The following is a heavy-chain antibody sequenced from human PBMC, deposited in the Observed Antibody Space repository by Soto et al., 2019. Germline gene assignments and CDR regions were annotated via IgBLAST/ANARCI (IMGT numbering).Heavy chain of an antibody. V-gene: IGHV3-23*01. Sequence: EVQLLESGGGLVQPGGSLRLSCAASGFPFSGYAINWVRQAPGKGLEWVSIISGIGSSTNNADSVKGRFTISRDNSRNTVYLLMNSLRAEDTAVYYCANSYSGGYDHRLRFDNWGQGTLVTVSS. CDR3: ANSYSGGYDHRLRFDN. J-gene: IGHJ4*02. D-gene: IGHD5-12*01. CDR1: GFPFSGYA. CDR2: ISGIGSST.